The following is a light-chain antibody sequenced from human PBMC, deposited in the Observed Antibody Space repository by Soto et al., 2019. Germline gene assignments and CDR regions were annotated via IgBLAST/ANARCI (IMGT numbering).Light chain of an antibody. CDR1: QTINYF. CDR3: QQSFSTPYT. Sequence: DIQVTQSPSSLSASVGDRVTITCRASQTINYFLSWYQQQPGKAPKLLIYGASILQSGVPSRFSGSGSGTDFTLTISSLQPEDFASYYCQQSFSTPYTFGQGTKLEIK. CDR2: GAS. J-gene: IGKJ2*01. V-gene: IGKV1-39*01.